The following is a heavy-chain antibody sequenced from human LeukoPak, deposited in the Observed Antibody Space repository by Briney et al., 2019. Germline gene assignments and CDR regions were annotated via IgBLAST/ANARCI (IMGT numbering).Heavy chain of an antibody. Sequence: GGSLRLSCAASGFTFNSYWMHWVRQAPGKGLVWVSRIDEDGKTIDYADSVTGRFTISRDNARNMVYLQMNSLRAEDTAVYYCATDLGWGQGTLVTVPS. CDR3: ATDLG. V-gene: IGHV3-74*01. J-gene: IGHJ4*02. D-gene: IGHD4-17*01. CDR1: GFTFNSYW. CDR2: IDEDGKTI.